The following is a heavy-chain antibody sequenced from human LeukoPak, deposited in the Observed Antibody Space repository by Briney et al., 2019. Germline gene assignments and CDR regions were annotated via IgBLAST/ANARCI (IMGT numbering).Heavy chain of an antibody. V-gene: IGHV4-34*01. D-gene: IGHD2-15*01. CDR3: AREDGYLDY. CDR2: INHSGST. Sequence: SETLSLTCAVYGGSFSAYYWSWIRQPPGKGLEWIGEINHSGSTNYNPSLKSRVTISVDTSKNQFSLKLSSVTAADTAVYYCAREDGYLDYWGQGTLVTVSS. CDR1: GGSFSAYY. J-gene: IGHJ4*02.